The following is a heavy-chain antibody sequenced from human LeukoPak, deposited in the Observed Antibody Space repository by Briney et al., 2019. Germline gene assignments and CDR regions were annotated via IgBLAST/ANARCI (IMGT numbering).Heavy chain of an antibody. CDR1: GGTFSSYA. Sequence: SVKVSCKASGGTFSSYAISWVRQAPGQGLEWMGGIIPIFGTANYAQKFQGRVTITADESTSTAYMELSSLRSEDTAVYYCARDRSRNYDFWSGYLGYFDYWGQGTLVTVSS. CDR2: IIPIFGTA. CDR3: ARDRSRNYDFWSGYLGYFDY. V-gene: IGHV1-69*01. J-gene: IGHJ4*02. D-gene: IGHD3-3*01.